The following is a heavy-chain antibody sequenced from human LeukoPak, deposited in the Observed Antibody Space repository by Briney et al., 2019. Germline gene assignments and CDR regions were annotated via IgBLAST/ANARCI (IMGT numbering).Heavy chain of an antibody. J-gene: IGHJ4*02. CDR3: ARDKGEQWLGTTNFFDY. D-gene: IGHD6-19*01. Sequence: ASVKVSCKASGYTFTSYGISWVRQAPGQGLEWMGWISAYNGNTNYTQKLQGRVTMTTDTSTSTAYMELRSLGSDATAVYYCARDKGEQWLGTTNFFDYWGQGTLVTVSS. CDR2: ISAYNGNT. CDR1: GYTFTSYG. V-gene: IGHV1-18*01.